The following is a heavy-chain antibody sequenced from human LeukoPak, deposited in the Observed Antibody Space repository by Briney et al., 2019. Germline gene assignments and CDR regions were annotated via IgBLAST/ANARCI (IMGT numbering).Heavy chain of an antibody. CDR2: IFYSGST. V-gene: IGHV4-31*03. D-gene: IGHD3-22*01. CDR1: GGSISSGGYY. J-gene: IGHJ4*02. CDR3: ARDGSHYFDSSGYYPFQY. Sequence: SETLSLTCTVSGGSISSGGYYWSWIRQHPGKGLEWIGYIFYSGSTYYNPSLKSRVTISVDTSKNQFSLKLSSVTAADTAVYYCARDGSHYFDSSGYYPFQYWGQGTLVTVSS.